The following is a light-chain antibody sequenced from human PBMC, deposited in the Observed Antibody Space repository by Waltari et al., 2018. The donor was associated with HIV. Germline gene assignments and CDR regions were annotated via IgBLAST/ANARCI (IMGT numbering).Light chain of an antibody. V-gene: IGLV2-14*01. J-gene: IGLJ2*01. CDR2: DVS. CDR1: TSDVGGYNY. Sequence: QSALTQPASVSGSPGQSITIPCTGTTSDVGGYNYVSWYQHHPGKAHKLMIYDVSNLPSGVSPRFSGSKSDNTASLTISGLQAEDEADYFCSSYTTSSTMIFGGGTKLTVL. CDR3: SSYTTSSTMI.